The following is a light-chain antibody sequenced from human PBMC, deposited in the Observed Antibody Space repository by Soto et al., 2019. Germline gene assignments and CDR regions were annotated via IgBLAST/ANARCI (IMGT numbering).Light chain of an antibody. CDR2: DAS. V-gene: IGKV3-20*01. Sequence: ENVLTQSPGTLSLSPGERATLSCRASQSVRSSYLAWYQQKPGQAPRLLLYDASSRATGIPDRFSGSGSGTDFTLSIDRLVPEDFAVYYCQQYGDSPQTFGQGTRLEIK. CDR3: QQYGDSPQT. J-gene: IGKJ5*01. CDR1: QSVRSSY.